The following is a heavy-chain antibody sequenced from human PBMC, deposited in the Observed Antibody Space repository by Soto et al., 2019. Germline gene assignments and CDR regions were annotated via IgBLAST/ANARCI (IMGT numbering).Heavy chain of an antibody. D-gene: IGHD2-8*01. CDR3: ARGPRAGLYPHYYYGMDV. Sequence: SVKVSCKASGGTFSSYAISWVRQAPGQGLEWMGAIIPIFGTANYAQKFQGRVTITADESTSTAYMELSSLRSEDPAVYYCARGPRAGLYPHYYYGMDVWGQGTTVTVSS. CDR2: IIPIFGTA. J-gene: IGHJ6*02. V-gene: IGHV1-69*13. CDR1: GGTFSSYA.